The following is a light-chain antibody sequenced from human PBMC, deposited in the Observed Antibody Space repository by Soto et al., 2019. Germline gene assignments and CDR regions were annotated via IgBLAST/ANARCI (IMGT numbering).Light chain of an antibody. V-gene: IGKV1-17*01. CDR2: EAS. CDR3: QQYNSYPIT. CDR1: QSIRIY. Sequence: DIQVTQSPSSLSASVGDRVSITCRASQSIRIYLNWYQQKPGKAPKLLIYEASNLQSGVPSRFSGSGSGTEFALTISGLQPDDFASYYCQQYNSYPITFGQGTKVDIK. J-gene: IGKJ1*01.